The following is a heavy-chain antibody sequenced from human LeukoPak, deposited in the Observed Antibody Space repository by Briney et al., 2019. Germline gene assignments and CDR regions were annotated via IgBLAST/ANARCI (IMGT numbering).Heavy chain of an antibody. CDR3: TRDHEERGPYLDL. Sequence: ATVKISCKASGYPFSDYYIHWIHEAPGKGLQWMGRIDPLDGETTYAERFQGRVTFTADTSTYTIYMELNSLTFAGTAIYYCTRDHEERGPYLDLWGQGSQVTVSS. V-gene: IGHV1-69-2*01. CDR2: IDPLDGET. J-gene: IGHJ4*02. D-gene: IGHD1-7*01. CDR1: GYPFSDYY.